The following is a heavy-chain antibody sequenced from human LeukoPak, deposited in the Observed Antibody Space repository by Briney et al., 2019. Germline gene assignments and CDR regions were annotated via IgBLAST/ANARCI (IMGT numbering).Heavy chain of an antibody. D-gene: IGHD3-3*01. CDR1: GFTFSDYW. J-gene: IGHJ5*02. Sequence: PGGSLRLSCAASGFTFSDYWMHWVRQAPGKGLEWIGEINHSGSTNYNPSLKSRVTISVDTSKNQFSLKLSSVTAADTAVYYCARVRLKTSIYLWGQGTLVTVSS. V-gene: IGHV4-34*01. CDR2: INHSGST. CDR3: ARVRLKTSIYL.